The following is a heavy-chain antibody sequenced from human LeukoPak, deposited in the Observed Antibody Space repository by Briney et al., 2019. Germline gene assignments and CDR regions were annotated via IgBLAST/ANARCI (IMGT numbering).Heavy chain of an antibody. J-gene: IGHJ4*02. Sequence: PGGSLRLSCVASGFTFSSYAMSWVRQAPGKGLEWVSTISGGGDTTYYADSVKGRFTISRDNSKNTLYLQMNSLRAEDTAVYYCARRRDSGSLQHFDYWGQGTLVTVSS. CDR2: ISGGGDTT. V-gene: IGHV3-23*01. D-gene: IGHD1-26*01. CDR3: ARRRDSGSLQHFDY. CDR1: GFTFSSYA.